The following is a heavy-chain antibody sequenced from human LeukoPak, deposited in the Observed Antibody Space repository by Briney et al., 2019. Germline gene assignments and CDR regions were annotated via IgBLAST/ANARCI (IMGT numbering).Heavy chain of an antibody. J-gene: IGHJ4*02. CDR3: ARDATTVGKGVFDY. D-gene: IGHD4-23*01. CDR2: ISYDGSNK. V-gene: IGHV3-30*04. CDR1: GFTFSSYA. Sequence: GGSLRLSCAASGFTFSSYAMHWVRRAPGKGLEWVAVISYDGSNKYYADSVKGRFTISRDNSKNTLYLQMNSLRAEDTAVYYCARDATTVGKGVFDYWGQGTLVTVSS.